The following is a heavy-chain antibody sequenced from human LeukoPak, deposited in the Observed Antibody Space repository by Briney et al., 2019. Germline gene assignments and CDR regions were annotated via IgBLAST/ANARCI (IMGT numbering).Heavy chain of an antibody. D-gene: IGHD3/OR15-3a*01. CDR3: ARDRDWLPLDY. J-gene: IGHJ4*02. Sequence: GGSLRLSCAASGFTFSDYYMSWIRQAPGKGLEWVSRIKSDGSSADYADSVKGRFTISRDNAKNTLYLQMSSLRAEDTAVYYCARDRDWLPLDYWSQGTLVTVSS. CDR2: IKSDGSSA. V-gene: IGHV3-74*01. CDR1: GFTFSDYY.